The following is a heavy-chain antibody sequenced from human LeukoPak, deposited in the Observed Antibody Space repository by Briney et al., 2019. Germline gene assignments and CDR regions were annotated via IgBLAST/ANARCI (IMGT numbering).Heavy chain of an antibody. CDR2: IYYSGST. CDR3: AREARSDPYFDP. Sequence: SETLSLTCTVSGGSISSYYWSWIRQPPGKGLEWIGYIYYSGSTNYNPSLKSRVTISVDTSKNQFSLKLSSVTAADTAVYYCAREARSDPYFDPWGQGTLVTVSS. D-gene: IGHD5-12*01. V-gene: IGHV4-59*01. J-gene: IGHJ5*02. CDR1: GGSISSYY.